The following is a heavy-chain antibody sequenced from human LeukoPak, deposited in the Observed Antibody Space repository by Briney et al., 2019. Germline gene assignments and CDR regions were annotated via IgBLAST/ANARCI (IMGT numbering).Heavy chain of an antibody. D-gene: IGHD3-22*01. CDR1: GGTFSSYA. J-gene: IGHJ3*02. V-gene: IGHV1-69*04. Sequence: SVKVSCKASGGTFSSYAISWVRQVPGQGLEWMGRIIPILGIANYAQKFQGRVTITADKSTSTAYMELSSLRSEDTAVYYCASPYDSSGYYLWAFDIWGQGTMVTVSS. CDR2: IIPILGIA. CDR3: ASPYDSSGYYLWAFDI.